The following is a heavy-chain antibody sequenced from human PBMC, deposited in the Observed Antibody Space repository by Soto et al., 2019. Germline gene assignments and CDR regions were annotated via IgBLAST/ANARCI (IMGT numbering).Heavy chain of an antibody. Sequence: PGESLKISCEVSGFTFSAYGMHWVRQAPGKGLEWVAAISHDGTNKNYGDSVKGRFTISRDNSKNTLYLQMNSLRAEDTAVYYCAREGLQDWFDPWGQGTLVTVSS. D-gene: IGHD4-4*01. V-gene: IGHV3-30*03. J-gene: IGHJ5*02. CDR3: AREGLQDWFDP. CDR1: GFTFSAYG. CDR2: ISHDGTNK.